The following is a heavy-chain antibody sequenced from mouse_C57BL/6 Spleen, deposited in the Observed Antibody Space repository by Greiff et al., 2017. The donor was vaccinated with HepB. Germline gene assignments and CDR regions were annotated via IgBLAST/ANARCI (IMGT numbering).Heavy chain of an antibody. D-gene: IGHD2-3*01. CDR1: GYTFTDYY. CDR3: ARSDGYSWFAY. Sequence: EVQLQQSGPVLVKPGASVKMSCKASGYTFTDYYMNWVKQSHGKSLEWIGVINPHNGGTSYNQKFKGKATLTVDKSSSTAYMELNSLTSEDSAVYYCARSDGYSWFAYWGQGTLVTVSA. J-gene: IGHJ3*01. V-gene: IGHV1-19*01. CDR2: INPHNGGT.